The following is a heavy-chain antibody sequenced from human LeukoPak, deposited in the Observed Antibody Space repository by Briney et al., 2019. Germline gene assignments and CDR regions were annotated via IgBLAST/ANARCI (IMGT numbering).Heavy chain of an antibody. D-gene: IGHD3-10*01. CDR3: ARSTTPLWFKY. CDR2: ISSSGTYT. CDR1: GFTFSDYY. J-gene: IGHJ4*02. Sequence: GGSLRLSCAASGFTFSDYYMTWIRQAPGKGLEWVSFISSSGTYTNYADSVKGRFTISRDNAKNSLYLQINSLRAEDTAIYYCARSTTPLWFKYWGQGTLVTVSS. V-gene: IGHV3-11*06.